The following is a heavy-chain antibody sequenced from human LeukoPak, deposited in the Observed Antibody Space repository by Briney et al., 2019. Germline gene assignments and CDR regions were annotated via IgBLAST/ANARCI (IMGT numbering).Heavy chain of an antibody. D-gene: IGHD3-10*01. Sequence: GGSLRLSCAASGFTFSNYWMTWVRQAPGKGLEWVANIKQDGSERDYVDSVKGRFTISRDDAKNSLYLQMNSLRAEDTAVYYCARGITLANWGQGTLVTVSS. J-gene: IGHJ4*02. CDR2: IKQDGSER. V-gene: IGHV3-7*04. CDR3: ARGITLAN. CDR1: GFTFSNYW.